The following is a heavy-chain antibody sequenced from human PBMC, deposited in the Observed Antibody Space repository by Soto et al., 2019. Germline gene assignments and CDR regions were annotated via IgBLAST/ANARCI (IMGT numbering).Heavy chain of an antibody. CDR2: ISYDGNNK. Sequence: SLRLSCAASEFTFSNYAMHWVRQAPGKGLQWLAVISYDGNNKNNEDSVEDRFTISRDYSKNTVYLQMNSLILVDMAVYYCARGPSYSDSYFDHWGQGTLVTVSS. J-gene: IGHJ4*02. V-gene: IGHV3-30*03. CDR3: ARGPSYSDSYFDH. CDR1: EFTFSNYA. D-gene: IGHD4-17*01.